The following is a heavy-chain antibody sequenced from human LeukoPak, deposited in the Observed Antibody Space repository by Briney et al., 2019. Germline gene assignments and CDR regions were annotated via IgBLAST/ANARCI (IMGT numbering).Heavy chain of an antibody. V-gene: IGHV3-30*18. CDR2: ISYDGNNK. CDR1: GFTFSSYG. J-gene: IGHJ5*02. D-gene: IGHD3-3*01. CDR3: AKDVSYHASDP. Sequence: PGGSLRLSCAASGFTFSSYGMHWVRQAPGKGLEWVAVISYDGNNKYYGDSVKGRFTISRDISKNTLYLQMNSLRAEDTAVYYCAKDVSYHASDPWGQGTLVTVSS.